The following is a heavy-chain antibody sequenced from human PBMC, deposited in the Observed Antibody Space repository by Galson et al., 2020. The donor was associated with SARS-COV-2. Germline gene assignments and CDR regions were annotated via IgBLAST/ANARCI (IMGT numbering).Heavy chain of an antibody. CDR1: GFTVSSNY. CDR2: IYSGGST. Sequence: GGSLRLSCAASGFTVSSNYMSWVRQAPGKGLEWVSVIYSGGSTYYADSVKGRFTISRDNSKNTLYLQMNSLRAEDTAVYYCARDLMPYYYDSSGYYFPSYYYGMDVWGQGTTVTVSS. D-gene: IGHD3-22*01. V-gene: IGHV3-66*01. J-gene: IGHJ6*02. CDR3: ARDLMPYYYDSSGYYFPSYYYGMDV.